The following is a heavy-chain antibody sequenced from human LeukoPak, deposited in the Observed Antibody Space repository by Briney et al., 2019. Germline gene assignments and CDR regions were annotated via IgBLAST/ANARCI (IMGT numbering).Heavy chain of an antibody. D-gene: IGHD5-18*01. CDR1: GFTVSSNY. Sequence: GGSLRLSCAASGFTVSSNYMSWVRQAPGKGLEWVSIIYSGGSTYYADPVKGRFTISRDNSKNTLYLQMNSLRAEDTAVYYCARGPSGYSYGSRFDYWGQGTLVTVSS. V-gene: IGHV3-66*01. CDR2: IYSGGST. CDR3: ARGPSGYSYGSRFDY. J-gene: IGHJ4*02.